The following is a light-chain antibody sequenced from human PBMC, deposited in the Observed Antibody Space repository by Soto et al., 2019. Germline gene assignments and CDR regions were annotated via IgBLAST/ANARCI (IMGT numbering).Light chain of an antibody. CDR1: QSVSSY. Sequence: EIVLTQSPATLSLSPGERATLSCRASQSVSSYLAWYRQKPGQAPRLLIYDAFNRATGIPARFTGSGSGTDFTLTISSLEPEDFAVNYCQQRSDWPRYTFGQGTKLEIK. J-gene: IGKJ2*01. CDR2: DAF. V-gene: IGKV3-11*01. CDR3: QQRSDWPRYT.